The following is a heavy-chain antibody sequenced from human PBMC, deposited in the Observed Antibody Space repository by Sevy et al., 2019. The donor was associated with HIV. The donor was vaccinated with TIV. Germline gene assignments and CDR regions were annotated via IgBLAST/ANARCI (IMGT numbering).Heavy chain of an antibody. J-gene: IGHJ5*02. Sequence: SETLSLTCAVHDGSFSGYYWNWIRQLPGKGLEWIGEINESGITYYNPSLKSRVTISVDTSKKQFSLKLNSVTAVDSXXXXXXXXXXXXXXXXXPSWFDPWGQGTLVTVSS. CDR1: DGSFSGYY. CDR3: XXXXXXXXXXXXPSWFDP. V-gene: IGHV4-34*01. CDR2: INESGIT.